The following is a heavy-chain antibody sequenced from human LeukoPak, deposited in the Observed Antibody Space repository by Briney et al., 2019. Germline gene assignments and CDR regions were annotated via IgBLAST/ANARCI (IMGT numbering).Heavy chain of an antibody. D-gene: IGHD1-26*01. V-gene: IGHV5-51*01. J-gene: IGHJ4*02. CDR1: GYIFTNSW. CDR2: IYPGDSDT. Sequence: GDSLKISCKASGYIFTNSWIGWVRQMPGRGLEWMGVIYPGDSDTRASPSFQGQVTISADKSISTAYLQWSSLKASDTAMYYCARLVGATRDYWGQGTLVTVSA. CDR3: ARLVGATRDY.